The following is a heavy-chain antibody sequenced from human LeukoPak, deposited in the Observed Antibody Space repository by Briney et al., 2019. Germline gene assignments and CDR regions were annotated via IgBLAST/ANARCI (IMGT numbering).Heavy chain of an antibody. CDR2: INSDGSDT. J-gene: IGHJ4*02. CDR1: GFTFSTYW. V-gene: IGHV3-74*01. Sequence: GGSLRLSCAASGFTFSTYWMHWVRQAPGKGLVWVSRINSDGSDTYYADSVKGRFTISRDNAKNTLYLQMNSLRAEDTAVYYCARAGRGFLEWLLIVYWGQGTLVTVSS. CDR3: ARAGRGFLEWLLIVY. D-gene: IGHD3-3*01.